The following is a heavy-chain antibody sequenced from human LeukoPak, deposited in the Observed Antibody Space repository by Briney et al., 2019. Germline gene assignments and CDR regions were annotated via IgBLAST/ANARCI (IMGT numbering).Heavy chain of an antibody. V-gene: IGHV1-69-2*01. CDR2: VDPEDGET. Sequence: GATVKISCKASGYTFTDYYMHWVQQAPGKGLEWMGRVDPEDGETIYAEKFQGRVTITADTSTDTAYMELSSLRSEDTAVYYCARDWNIVVVTADYWGQGTLVTVSS. D-gene: IGHD2-21*02. CDR3: ARDWNIVVVTADY. J-gene: IGHJ4*02. CDR1: GYTFTDYY.